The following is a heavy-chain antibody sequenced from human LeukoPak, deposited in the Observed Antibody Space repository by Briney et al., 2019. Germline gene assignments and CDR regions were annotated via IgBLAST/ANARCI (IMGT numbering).Heavy chain of an antibody. CDR1: GXTFSSYS. CDR3: ARGETRKDI. D-gene: IGHD1-26*01. Sequence: GGSLRLSCEGSGXTFSSYSVNWVRQAPGKGLEWVSYISSSSSIIYYADSVKGRFTISRDNAKNSLYLQMNSLRDEDTAVFYCARGETRKDIWGQGTMVTVSS. CDR2: ISSSSSII. V-gene: IGHV3-48*02. J-gene: IGHJ3*02.